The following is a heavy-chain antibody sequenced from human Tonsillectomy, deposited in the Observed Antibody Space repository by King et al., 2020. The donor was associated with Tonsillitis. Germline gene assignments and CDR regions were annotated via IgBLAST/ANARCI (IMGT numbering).Heavy chain of an antibody. D-gene: IGHD1-26*01. CDR3: ATPHRGSQHPAAFDI. CDR1: GFTFSDYS. Sequence: VQLVESGGGLVQPGGSLRLSCAASGFTFSDYSMNWVRQAPGKGLEWVSYISSPSSTMYYADSVKGRFTISRDNAKTSLYLQMNSLRGEDTAVYYCATPHRGSQHPAAFDIWGQGTMVTVSS. CDR2: ISSPSSTM. V-gene: IGHV3-48*01. J-gene: IGHJ3*02.